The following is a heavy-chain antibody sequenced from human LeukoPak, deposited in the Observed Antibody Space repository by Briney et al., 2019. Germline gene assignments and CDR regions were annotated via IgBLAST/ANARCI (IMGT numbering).Heavy chain of an antibody. D-gene: IGHD3-16*01. J-gene: IGHJ4*02. Sequence: GGSLRLSCAAYGFSLSSYGMHWVRQAPGKGLEWVAVISYDGSNEYYADSVKGRFAISRDISKNTLYLQMNSLRPEDTAFYYCAKESGGGGSYFDYWGQGTLVTVSS. CDR3: AKESGGGGSYFDY. CDR1: GFSLSSYG. CDR2: ISYDGSNE. V-gene: IGHV3-30*18.